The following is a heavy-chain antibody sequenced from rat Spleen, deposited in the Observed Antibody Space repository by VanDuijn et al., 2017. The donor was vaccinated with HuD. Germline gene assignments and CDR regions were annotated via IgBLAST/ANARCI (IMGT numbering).Heavy chain of an antibody. Sequence: EVQLLESGGGLVQPGRSLKLSCTASGFTFSDYYMAWVRQAPKKGLEWVASISFEGSGSYYGDSVKGRFTISRDNAKSTLYLQMNSLRSEDTATYYCARHSSTYYVMDAWGQGASVTVSA. J-gene: IGHJ4*01. V-gene: IGHV5-22*01. D-gene: IGHD1-2*01. CDR3: ARHSSTYYVMDA. CDR1: GFTFSDYY. CDR2: ISFEGSGS.